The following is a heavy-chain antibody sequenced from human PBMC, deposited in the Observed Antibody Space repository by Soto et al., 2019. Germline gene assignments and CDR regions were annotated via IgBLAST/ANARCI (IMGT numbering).Heavy chain of an antibody. CDR2: INAGNGNT. V-gene: IGHV1-3*01. CDR1: GYTFTSYS. Sequence: ASVKVSCKSSGYTFTSYSMHWVRQAPGQRLEWMGWINAGNGNTKYSQKFQGRVTITRDTSASTAYMELSSLRSEDTAVYYCARGSGYYYWDDYWGQGTLVSVSS. J-gene: IGHJ4*02. CDR3: ARGSGYYYWDDY. D-gene: IGHD3-22*01.